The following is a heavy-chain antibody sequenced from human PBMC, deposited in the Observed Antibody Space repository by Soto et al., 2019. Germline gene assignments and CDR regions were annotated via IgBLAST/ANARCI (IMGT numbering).Heavy chain of an antibody. J-gene: IGHJ4*02. CDR1: GASISSTSSGDW. CDR2: IHHSGST. Sequence: QVQLQESGPGLVKPSGTLSLTCTVSGASISSTSSGDWWSWVRQPPGRGLEWIGEIHHSGSTNYNPSLKCRVTMSVDKSKIQFSLRLSSVTAADTAVYYCAKMVGATLVDYWGQGTLVTVSS. CDR3: AKMVGATLVDY. D-gene: IGHD1-26*01. V-gene: IGHV4-4*02.